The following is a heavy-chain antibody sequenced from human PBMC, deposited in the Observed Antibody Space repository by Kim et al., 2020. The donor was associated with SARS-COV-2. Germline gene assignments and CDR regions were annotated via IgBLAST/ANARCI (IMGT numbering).Heavy chain of an antibody. CDR2: INTNTGNP. D-gene: IGHD3-16*02. V-gene: IGHV7-4-1*02. J-gene: IGHJ4*02. CDR1: GYTFTSYA. CDR3: ARDGITFGGVIAPIDY. Sequence: ASVKVSCKASGYTFTSYAMNWVRQAPGQGLEWMGWINTNTGNPTYAQGFTGRFVFSLDTSVSTAYLQISSLKAEDTAVYYCARDGITFGGVIAPIDYWGQGTLVTVSS.